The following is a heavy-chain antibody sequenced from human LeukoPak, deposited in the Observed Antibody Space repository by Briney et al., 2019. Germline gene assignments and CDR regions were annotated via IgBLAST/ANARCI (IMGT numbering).Heavy chain of an antibody. Sequence: GGSLRLSCAASGFTFSSYEMNWVRQAPGKGLQWVSDISSSGTTIYYADSVKGRFTISRHNSKNTLYLQMNSLRAEDTAVYYCARVKVRYYGMDVWGQGTTVTVSS. CDR3: ARVKVRYYGMDV. CDR2: ISSSGTTI. J-gene: IGHJ6*02. V-gene: IGHV3-48*03. CDR1: GFTFSSYE.